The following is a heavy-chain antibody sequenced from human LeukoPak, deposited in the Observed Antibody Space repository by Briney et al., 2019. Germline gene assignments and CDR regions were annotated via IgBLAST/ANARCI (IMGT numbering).Heavy chain of an antibody. D-gene: IGHD6-19*01. J-gene: IGHJ5*02. CDR3: ARGIAVAGTFWFDP. CDR1: AFTFSTYG. V-gene: IGHV3-33*01. CDR2: IWCDGSNK. Sequence: PGGSLRLSCAASAFTFSTYGMHWVRQAPGKGLEWVAVIWCDGSNKYYADSVKGRFTISRDNSKNTLYLQMNSLRAEDTAVYYCARGIAVAGTFWFDPWGQGTLVTVSS.